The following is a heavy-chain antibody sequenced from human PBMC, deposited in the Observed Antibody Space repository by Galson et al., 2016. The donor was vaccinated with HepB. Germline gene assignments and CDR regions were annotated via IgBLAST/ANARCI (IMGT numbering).Heavy chain of an antibody. CDR1: GFTFSLYG. Sequence: SLRLSCAASGFTFSLYGMHWVRQAPGKGLDWVAYISYHGSNKYYADSVKGRFTVSRDNSKDTLYLQMNSLTAEDTAVYYCAKVLPGNYPQPFDNWGQGALITVSS. CDR2: ISYHGSNK. V-gene: IGHV3-30*18. J-gene: IGHJ4*02. CDR3: AKVLPGNYPQPFDN. D-gene: IGHD5-24*01.